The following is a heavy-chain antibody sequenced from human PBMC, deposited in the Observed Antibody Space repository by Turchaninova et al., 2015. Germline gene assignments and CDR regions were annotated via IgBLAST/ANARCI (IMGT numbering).Heavy chain of an antibody. Sequence: GESGGGVVQPGRSLTLSCEASGFTFSSYGMHWVRQAPGKGLEWVAVIIFDGRMQYYADSVKGRFTISRDNSKNTVYLQMSDLRPEDTAVYYCAKDLYSIYSDHKKNDFWGQGTLVIVSS. CDR1: GFTFSSYG. CDR3: AKDLYSIYSDHKKNDF. CDR2: IIFDGRMQ. D-gene: IGHD3-3*02. J-gene: IGHJ4*02. V-gene: IGHV3-30*18.